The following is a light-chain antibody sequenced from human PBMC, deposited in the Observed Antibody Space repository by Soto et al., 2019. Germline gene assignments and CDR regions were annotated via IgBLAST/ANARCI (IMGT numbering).Light chain of an antibody. CDR1: SSDVGSYNL. Sequence: QSALTQPASVSGSPGQSITISCTGTSSDVGSYNLVSWYQHHPGKAPKLMIYEGTKRPSWVSNRCSGYKSGNTASLTISGLQAEDEADYYCCSYAGSSTLYVFGTGTKLTVL. CDR3: CSYAGSSTLYV. V-gene: IGLV2-23*01. J-gene: IGLJ1*01. CDR2: EGT.